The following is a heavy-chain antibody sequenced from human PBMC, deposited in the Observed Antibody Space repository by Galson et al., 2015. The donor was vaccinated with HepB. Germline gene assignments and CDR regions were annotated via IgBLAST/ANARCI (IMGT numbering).Heavy chain of an antibody. V-gene: IGHV3-30*18. CDR3: AKVRLAVARLYGMDV. J-gene: IGHJ6*02. Sequence: SLRLSCAASGFTFSSYGMHWARQAPGKGLEWVAVISYDGSNKYYADSVKGRFTISRDNSKNTLYLQMNSLRAEDTAVYYCAKVRLAVARLYGMDVWGQGTTVTVSS. CDR1: GFTFSSYG. CDR2: ISYDGSNK. D-gene: IGHD6-19*01.